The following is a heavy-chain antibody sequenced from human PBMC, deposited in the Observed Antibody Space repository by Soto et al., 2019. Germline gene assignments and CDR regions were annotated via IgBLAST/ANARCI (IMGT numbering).Heavy chain of an antibody. CDR3: AKDMENGYNPYYYYGMDV. V-gene: IGHV3-9*01. CDR2: ISWNSVSI. Sequence: SLRLSCAASGFSFNDYGMHWVRQAPGKGLEWVSSISWNSVSIGYADSVKGRFTISRDNAKNSLYLQMNSLRAEDTALYYCAKDMENGYNPYYYYGMDVWGQGTTVTGSS. D-gene: IGHD3-10*01. CDR1: GFSFNDYG. J-gene: IGHJ6*02.